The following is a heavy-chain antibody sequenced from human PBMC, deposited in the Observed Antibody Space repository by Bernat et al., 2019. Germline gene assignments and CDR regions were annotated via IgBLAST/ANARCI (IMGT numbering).Heavy chain of an antibody. Sequence: QVQLVESGGGVVQPGRSLRLSCAASGFTFSSYAMHWVRQAPGKGLEWVAVISYDGSNKYYADSVKGRFTISRDNSKNTLYLQMNSLRAEDTAVYYCARDVPRSWIDYWGQGTLVTVSS. D-gene: IGHD2-15*01. CDR2: ISYDGSNK. J-gene: IGHJ4*02. CDR3: ARDVPRSWIDY. CDR1: GFTFSSYA. V-gene: IGHV3-30-3*01.